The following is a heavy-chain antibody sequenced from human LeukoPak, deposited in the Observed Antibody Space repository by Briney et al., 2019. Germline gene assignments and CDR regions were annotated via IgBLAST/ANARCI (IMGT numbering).Heavy chain of an antibody. D-gene: IGHD4-17*01. Sequence: SETLSLTCTVSGGSVSSGTYYWSWIRQPPGKGLEWIGYIYYSGITNYNPSLKSRVTISIDTSKNQFSLKLTSVTAADTAVYYCARDIGPDYGNNWSDPWGQGTLVTVSS. CDR1: GGSVSSGTYY. V-gene: IGHV4-61*01. CDR2: IYYSGIT. CDR3: ARDIGPDYGNNWSDP. J-gene: IGHJ5*02.